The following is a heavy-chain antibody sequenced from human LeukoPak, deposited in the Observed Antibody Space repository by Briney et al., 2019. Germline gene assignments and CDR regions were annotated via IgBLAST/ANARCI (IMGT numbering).Heavy chain of an antibody. CDR3: AKGVAYFWSGSDPFDY. Sequence: PGGSLRLSCAASGFTFSSYGIHWVRQAPGKGLEWVAVISYDGNNKWYADSVRGRFTISRDNSKNTLSLQMNSLRAEDTAVYYCAKGVAYFWSGSDPFDYWGQGTLVTVSS. J-gene: IGHJ4*02. CDR2: ISYDGNNK. CDR1: GFTFSSYG. V-gene: IGHV3-30*18. D-gene: IGHD3-3*01.